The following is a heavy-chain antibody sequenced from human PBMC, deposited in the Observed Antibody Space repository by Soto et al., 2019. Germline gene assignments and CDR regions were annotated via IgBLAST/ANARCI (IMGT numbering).Heavy chain of an antibody. CDR2: ISSNGGST. Sequence: PGGSLRLSCAASGFTFSSYAMHWVRQAPGKGLEYVSAISSNGGSTYYANSVKGRFTISRDNSKNTLYLQMGSLRAEDMAVYYRASSYDFWSGPDIWGQGTMVTVSS. V-gene: IGHV3-64*01. CDR1: GFTFSSYA. D-gene: IGHD3-3*01. J-gene: IGHJ3*02. CDR3: ASSYDFWSGPDI.